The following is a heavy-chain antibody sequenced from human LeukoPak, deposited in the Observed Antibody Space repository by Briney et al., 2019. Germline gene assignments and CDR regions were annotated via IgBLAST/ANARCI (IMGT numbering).Heavy chain of an antibody. J-gene: IGHJ4*02. CDR3: AKGLWYYYDSSGYVDY. V-gene: IGHV1-24*01. CDR1: GYTLTELS. CDR2: FDPEDGET. D-gene: IGHD3-22*01. Sequence: ASVKVSCKVSGYTLTELSMHWVRQAPGKGLEWMGGFDPEDGETIYAQKFQGRVTMTEDTSTDTAYMELSSLRSEDTAVYYCAKGLWYYYDSSGYVDYWGQGTLVTVSS.